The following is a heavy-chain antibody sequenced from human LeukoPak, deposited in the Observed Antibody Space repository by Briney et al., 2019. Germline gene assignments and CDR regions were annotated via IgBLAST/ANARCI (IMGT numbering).Heavy chain of an antibody. CDR2: LIPIFGTA. CDR1: GGTFSSYA. V-gene: IGHV1-69*05. Sequence: VASVKVSCKASGGTFSSYAISWVRQAPGQGREWMGGLIPIFGTANYAQKFQGRVTITTDESTSTAYMELSSLRSEDTAVYYCARAIVVVTAIPRWFDPWGQGTLVTVSS. D-gene: IGHD2-21*02. J-gene: IGHJ5*02. CDR3: ARAIVVVTAIPRWFDP.